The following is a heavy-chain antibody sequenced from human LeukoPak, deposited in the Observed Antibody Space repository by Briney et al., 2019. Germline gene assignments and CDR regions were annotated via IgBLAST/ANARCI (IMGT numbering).Heavy chain of an antibody. J-gene: IGHJ4*02. D-gene: IGHD2/OR15-2a*01. CDR1: GYTFTSYD. CDR2: MNPNSGSR. V-gene: IGHV1-8*01. CDR3: ARVYGDIDY. Sequence: GASVKVSCKASGYTFTSYDINWVRQATGQGLEWMGWMNPNSGSRGYAQKFQGRVTMTRDTTISTAYMELSGLRYEDTAVYYCARVYGDIDYWGQGTLVTVSS.